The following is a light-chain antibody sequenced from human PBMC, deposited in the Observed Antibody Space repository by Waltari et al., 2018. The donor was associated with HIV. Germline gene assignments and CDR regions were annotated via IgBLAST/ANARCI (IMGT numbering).Light chain of an antibody. V-gene: IGLV3-21*02. J-gene: IGLJ3*02. CDR3: QVWDGGSDPPGV. CDR1: KIGDKS. CDR2: GDS. Sequence: YVLTQPPSVSVAPGQTARMTCGGTKIGDKSVHWYQQRPGQAPIWVVYGDSDRPSGISKRISDSNSGNTATLIISRVEAGDEADYYCQVWDGGSDPPGVFGGGTRLTVL.